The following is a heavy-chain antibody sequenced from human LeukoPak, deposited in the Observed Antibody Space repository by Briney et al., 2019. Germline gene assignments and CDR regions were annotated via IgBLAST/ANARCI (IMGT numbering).Heavy chain of an antibody. CDR2: IIPILGIA. D-gene: IGHD3-3*01. J-gene: IGHJ3*02. Sequence: SVKVSCKASGGTFSSYAISWVRQAPGQGLEWMGRIIPILGIANYAQKFQGRVTITADKSTSTAYMELSSLRSEDTAVYYCATDLRITIFGVVIAKPAFDIWGQGTMVTVSS. CDR1: GGTFSSYA. CDR3: ATDLRITIFGVVIAKPAFDI. V-gene: IGHV1-69*04.